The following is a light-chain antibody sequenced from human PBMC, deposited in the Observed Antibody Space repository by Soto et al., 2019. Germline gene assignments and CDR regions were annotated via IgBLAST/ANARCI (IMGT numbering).Light chain of an antibody. CDR2: GAS. CDR3: QQYGSSPST. CDR1: QSLRTDY. Sequence: DIVLTQSPGTLSLSPGERATLSCWARQSLRTDYLAWYQQKPGQPPRLLIYGASSRATGIPHRFSGSGSGTDFTLTISRLEPEDFAVYYCQQYGSSPSTFGQGTKLEIK. V-gene: IGKV3-20*01. J-gene: IGKJ2*01.